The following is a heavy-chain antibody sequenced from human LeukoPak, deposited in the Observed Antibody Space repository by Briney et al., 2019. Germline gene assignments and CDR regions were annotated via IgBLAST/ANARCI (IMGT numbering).Heavy chain of an antibody. V-gene: IGHV3-21*01. J-gene: IGHJ4*02. Sequence: GGSLRLSCAASGFTFSSYSMNWVRQAPGKGLEWVSSISSSSSYIYYADSVKGRFTISRDNAKNSLYLQMNSLRAEDTAVYYCAREGVFCSSTSCYSPHRRGQGALDTVSS. CDR1: GFTFSSYS. D-gene: IGHD2-2*01. CDR2: ISSSSSYI. CDR3: AREGVFCSSTSCYSPHR.